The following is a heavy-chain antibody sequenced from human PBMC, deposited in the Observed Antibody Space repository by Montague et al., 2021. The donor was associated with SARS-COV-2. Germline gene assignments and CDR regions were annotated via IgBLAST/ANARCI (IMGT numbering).Heavy chain of an antibody. J-gene: IGHJ6*03. D-gene: IGHD3-10*01. V-gene: IGHV4-34*01. CDR1: GGSFSTYS. CDR2: IHHGGST. CDR3: ARLGDGVVPSPILGVGPYYSYYYMDV. Sequence: SKTLSLTCAVHGGSFSTYSWNWIRQPPGKGLVWIGEIHHGGSTNYNPSLKSRVTISADTSKNQFSLKLTSVAAADTAVYYCARLGDGVVPSPILGVGPYYSYYYMDVWGKGTTVTVSS.